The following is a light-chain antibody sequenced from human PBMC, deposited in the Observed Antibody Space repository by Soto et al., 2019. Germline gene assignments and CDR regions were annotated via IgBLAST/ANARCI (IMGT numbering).Light chain of an antibody. CDR2: DAS. J-gene: IGKJ1*01. V-gene: IGKV3-20*01. CDR3: QQYGSSPWT. Sequence: EIVLTQSPGTLSLSPGDRATLSCRARQSVSSSYLAWYQHKPGQAPRLLIYDASSRATGIPDRFSGSGSGTDFTLTISRLEPEDFAVYYCQQYGSSPWTFGQGTKVDIK. CDR1: QSVSSSY.